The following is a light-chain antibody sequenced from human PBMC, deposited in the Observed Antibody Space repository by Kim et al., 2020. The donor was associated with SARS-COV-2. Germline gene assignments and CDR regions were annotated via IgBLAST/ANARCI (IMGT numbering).Light chain of an antibody. CDR1: QGISNY. CDR3: QKYNCAPWT. Sequence: ASEGDRVTITCRASQGISNYLAWYQQKPGKVPKLLIYAASTLQSGVPSRFSLSGSGTDFTLTIRSLQSEDVATYYCQKYNCAPWTFGQGTKVDIK. J-gene: IGKJ1*01. V-gene: IGKV1-27*01. CDR2: AAS.